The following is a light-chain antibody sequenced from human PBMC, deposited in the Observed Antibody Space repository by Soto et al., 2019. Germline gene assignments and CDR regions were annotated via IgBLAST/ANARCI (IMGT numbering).Light chain of an antibody. CDR2: GAS. CDR1: QNIRSS. CDR3: QHFGGTTFT. Sequence: EVVMTQSPASLSSSLGEKRNLFRMSCQNIRSSLAWYQQRPGQAPRLLIYGASTRATGIPDRFSGSGSGTHFTLTISRLEPGDFAVYYCQHFGGTTFTFGQGTRLEIK. J-gene: IGKJ5*01. V-gene: IGKV3-20*01.